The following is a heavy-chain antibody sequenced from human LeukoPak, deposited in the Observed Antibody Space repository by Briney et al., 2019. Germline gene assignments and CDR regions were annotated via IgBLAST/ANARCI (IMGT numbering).Heavy chain of an antibody. J-gene: IGHJ4*02. V-gene: IGHV3-23*01. CDR3: SKWGDYDVLTGYYDSDF. D-gene: IGHD3-9*01. CDR2: IVGSGGST. Sequence: GGSLRLSCAASGFTFSNYAMSWVRQAPGKGLEWVSAIVGSGGSTYYADSVKGRFSISRDNSRNTLFLQMNSLRVEDTALYYCSKWGDYDVLTGYYDSDFWGQGTLVTVSS. CDR1: GFTFSNYA.